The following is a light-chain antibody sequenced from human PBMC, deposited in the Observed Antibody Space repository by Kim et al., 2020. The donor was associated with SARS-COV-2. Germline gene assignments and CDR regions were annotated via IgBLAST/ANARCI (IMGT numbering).Light chain of an antibody. CDR2: AAS. V-gene: IGKV1-12*01. CDR1: QDINDR. J-gene: IGKJ5*01. CDR3: QQAKSFPIT. Sequence: ESVGDRVTITCRASQDINDRLAWYQQKPGKAPKVLIYAASSLQSGVPSRFSGSGSGTEFTLTVSSLQPEDSATYYCQQAKSFPITFGRGTRLEIK.